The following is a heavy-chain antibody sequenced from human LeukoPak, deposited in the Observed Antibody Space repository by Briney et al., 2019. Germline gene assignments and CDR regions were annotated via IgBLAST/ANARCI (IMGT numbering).Heavy chain of an antibody. CDR2: ISWNSGSI. D-gene: IGHD6-19*01. Sequence: GTSLGLSCAASGFTFDDYAMHWVRQAPGKGLEWVSGISWNSGSIGYADSVKGRFTISRDNAKNSLYLQMNSLRAEDTALYYCAKEIVAGMGFDYWGQGTLVTVSS. V-gene: IGHV3-9*01. CDR1: GFTFDDYA. CDR3: AKEIVAGMGFDY. J-gene: IGHJ4*02.